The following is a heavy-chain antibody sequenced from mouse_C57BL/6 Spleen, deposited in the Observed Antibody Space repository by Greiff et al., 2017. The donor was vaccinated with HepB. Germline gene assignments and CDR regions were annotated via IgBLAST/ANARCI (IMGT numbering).Heavy chain of an antibody. Sequence: QVQLQQSGAELARPGASVKLSCKASGYTFTSYGISWVKQRTGQGLEWIGEINPRSGNTYYNEKFKGKATLTADKSSSTAYMELRSLTSEDSAVYFCAREGDYDRAWFAYWGQGTLVTVSA. CDR3: AREGDYDRAWFAY. D-gene: IGHD2-4*01. J-gene: IGHJ3*01. CDR1: GYTFTSYG. CDR2: INPRSGNT. V-gene: IGHV1-81*01.